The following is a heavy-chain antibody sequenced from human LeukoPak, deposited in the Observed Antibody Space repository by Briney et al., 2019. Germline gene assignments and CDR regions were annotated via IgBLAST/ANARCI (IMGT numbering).Heavy chain of an antibody. CDR1: GFTFSSYG. Sequence: GGSLRLSCAASGFTFSSYGMHWVRQAPGKGLEWLAIISYDGSIKYYADSVTGRFNISRDNSMNTLYLQMSSLTTDDTAVCYCAKDRRSWWELHYWGQGTLVTVSS. V-gene: IGHV3-30*18. D-gene: IGHD1-26*01. J-gene: IGHJ4*02. CDR3: AKDRRSWWELHY. CDR2: ISYDGSIK.